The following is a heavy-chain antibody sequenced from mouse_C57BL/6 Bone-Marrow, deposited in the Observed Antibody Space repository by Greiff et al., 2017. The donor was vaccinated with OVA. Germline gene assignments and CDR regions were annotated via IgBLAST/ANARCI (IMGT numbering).Heavy chain of an antibody. Sequence: EVKLVESGGDLVKPGGSLKLSCAASGFTFSSYGMSWVRQTPDKRLEWVATISSGGSYTYYPDSVKGRFTISRDNAKNTLYLQMSSLKSEDTAMYYCAREDGYSLDYWGQGTTLTVSS. D-gene: IGHD2-3*01. J-gene: IGHJ2*01. CDR2: ISSGGSYT. CDR1: GFTFSSYG. V-gene: IGHV5-6*02. CDR3: AREDGYSLDY.